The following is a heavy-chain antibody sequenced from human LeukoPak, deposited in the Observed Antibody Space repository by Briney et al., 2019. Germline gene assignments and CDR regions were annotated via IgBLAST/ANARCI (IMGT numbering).Heavy chain of an antibody. CDR1: GFTFSSDW. CDR2: INNDGTTA. CDR3: ARGGVGCFDY. D-gene: IGHD6-19*01. J-gene: IGHJ4*02. V-gene: IGHV3-74*01. Sequence: GRSLRLSCAASGFTFSSDWIHWVRQAPGKGLVWVSHINNDGTTATYADSVKGRLTISRDNAKNTVYLQMNSLRAEDTAVYFCARGGVGCFDYWGQGALVTVSS.